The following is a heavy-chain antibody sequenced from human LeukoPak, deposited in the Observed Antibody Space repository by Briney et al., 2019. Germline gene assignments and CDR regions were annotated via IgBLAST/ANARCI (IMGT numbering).Heavy chain of an antibody. J-gene: IGHJ6*04. CDR1: GFTFSSSW. CDR3: ARDPGYESWSPFWGGMDV. Sequence: GGSLRLSCAASGFTFSSSWMHWVRQAPGKGLVWVSRITRDGSSTTYADSVKGRFTTSRDNAKYTLYLQMDSLRDDDTAVYYSARDPGYESWSPFWGGMDVWGNGTTVIVSS. CDR2: ITRDGSST. D-gene: IGHD3-16*01. V-gene: IGHV3-74*01.